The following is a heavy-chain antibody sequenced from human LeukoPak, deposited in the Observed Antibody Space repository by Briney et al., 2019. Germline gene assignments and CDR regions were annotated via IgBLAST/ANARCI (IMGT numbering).Heavy chain of an antibody. J-gene: IGHJ4*02. D-gene: IGHD2-8*01. V-gene: IGHV4-59*12. Sequence: SETLSLTCTVSGGSISSFYWSWIRQPPGKGLEWIGYIYSSGNTNYTPSLKSRVTISVDTSKNQFSLKLTSVTAADTAVYYCARGPTNGQAFDYWGQGALVSVSS. CDR3: ARGPTNGQAFDY. CDR1: GGSISSFY. CDR2: IYSSGNT.